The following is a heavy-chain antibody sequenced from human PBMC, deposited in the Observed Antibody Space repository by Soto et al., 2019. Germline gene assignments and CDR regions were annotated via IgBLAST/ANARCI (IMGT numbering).Heavy chain of an antibody. CDR1: GGSVNGYY. CDR2: INHTGGT. CDR3: ATRITVFGLLIPPFDP. J-gene: IGHJ5*02. D-gene: IGHD3-3*01. V-gene: IGHV4-34*01. Sequence: SETLSLTCAVYGGSVNGYYWNWIRQPPGKGLEWFGEINHTGGTHYNPSLKSRVTMSVDTSKDQFSLRLSSVTAADTAIYYCATRITVFGLLIPPFDPWGQGTQVTVS.